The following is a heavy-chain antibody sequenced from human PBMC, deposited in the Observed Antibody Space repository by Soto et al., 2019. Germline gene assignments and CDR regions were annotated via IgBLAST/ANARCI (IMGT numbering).Heavy chain of an antibody. D-gene: IGHD4-17*01. V-gene: IGHV3-48*01. CDR3: ARGDYGDYVDAFDI. CDR1: GFTFSSYS. CDR2: IISSIGTI. J-gene: IGHJ3*02. Sequence: GGSLRLSCAASGFTFSSYSMNWVRQAPGKGLEWVSYIISSIGTIYYADSLKGRFTISRDNAKNSLYLQMNSLRAEDTAVYYCARGDYGDYVDAFDIWGQGTMVTVSS.